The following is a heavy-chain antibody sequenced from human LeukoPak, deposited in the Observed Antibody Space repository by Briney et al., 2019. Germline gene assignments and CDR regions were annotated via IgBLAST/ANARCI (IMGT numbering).Heavy chain of an antibody. V-gene: IGHV3-21*01. CDR2: ISTTSTYI. CDR1: GFTFSTFN. CDR3: VRERRRIIVVVTTFMMGFFDY. D-gene: IGHD2-15*01. Sequence: GGSLRLSCAASGFTFSTFNMNWVRQAPGKGLEWVSSISTTSTYIDYADSVKGRFTISRDNAKNSLSLQMNNLRAEDTAVYYCVRERRRIIVVVTTFMMGFFDYWGQGTPVTVSS. J-gene: IGHJ4*02.